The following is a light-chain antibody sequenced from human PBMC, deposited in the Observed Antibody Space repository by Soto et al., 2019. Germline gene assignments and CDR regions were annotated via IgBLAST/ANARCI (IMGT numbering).Light chain of an antibody. CDR3: QSYDTSLSGVV. J-gene: IGLJ3*02. Sequence: QSVLTQPPSVSGAPGQRVTISCTGSSSNFGAGYDVHWYQQLPGTAPKLILYGNDKRPSGVPDRFSGSKSGTSSSLAITGLQAEDEADYYCQSYDTSLSGVVFGGGTKLTVL. CDR1: SSNFGAGYD. CDR2: GND. V-gene: IGLV1-40*01.